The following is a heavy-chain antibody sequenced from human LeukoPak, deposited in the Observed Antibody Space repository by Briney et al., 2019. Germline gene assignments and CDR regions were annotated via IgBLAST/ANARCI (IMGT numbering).Heavy chain of an antibody. CDR1: GDSVSSNSAA. V-gene: IGHV6-1*01. CDR2: TYYRSKWYN. CDR3: ARDRDCYGSGSYYTPFDY. D-gene: IGHD3-10*01. J-gene: IGHJ4*02. Sequence: SQTLSLTCAISGDSVSSNSAAWNWIRQSPSRGLEWLGRTYYRSKWYNDYAVSVKSRITINPDTSKNQFSLQLNSVTPEDTAVYYCARDRDCYGSGSYYTPFDYWGQGTLVTVSS.